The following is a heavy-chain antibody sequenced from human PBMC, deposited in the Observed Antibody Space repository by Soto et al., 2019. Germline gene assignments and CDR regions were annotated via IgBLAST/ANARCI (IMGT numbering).Heavy chain of an antibody. J-gene: IGHJ6*02. CDR2: IIPIFGTA. D-gene: IGHD3-3*01. CDR1: WGTFSGNA. V-gene: IGHV1-69*13. CDR3: ARDPSSTYYDFWSGYWLYGMDV. Sequence: SVKAACRASWGTFSGNAISWVRQAPGQGHEWMGGIIPIFGTANYAQKFQGRVTITADESTSTAYMELSSLRAEDTAVYYCARDPSSTYYDFWSGYWLYGMDVWGQGTTVTVSS.